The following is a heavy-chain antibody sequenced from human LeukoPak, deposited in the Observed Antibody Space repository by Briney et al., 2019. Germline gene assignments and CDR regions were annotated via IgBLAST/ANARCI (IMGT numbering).Heavy chain of an antibody. J-gene: IGHJ5*02. Sequence: GGSLRLSCAASEFTVSSNYMSWVRQAPGKGLEWVSVIYSGGSTYYADSVKGRFTISRHNSKNTLYLQMNSLRAEDTAVYYCAREFNSGWFDPWGQGTLVTVSS. CDR2: IYSGGST. CDR1: EFTVSSNY. CDR3: AREFNSGWFDP. D-gene: IGHD4-23*01. V-gene: IGHV3-53*04.